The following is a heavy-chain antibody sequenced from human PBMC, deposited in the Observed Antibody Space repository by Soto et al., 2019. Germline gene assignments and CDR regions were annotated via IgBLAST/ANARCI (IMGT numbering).Heavy chain of an antibody. CDR3: ASYQQSYAFDI. CDR2: FFIGGNT. V-gene: IGHV4-39*07. CDR1: GGSISSSTYY. J-gene: IGHJ3*02. D-gene: IGHD2-2*01. Sequence: SETLSLTCTVSGGSISSSTYYWGWMRQPPGKGLEWIASFFIGGNTYYNPSLKSRVTISVDTSKNQFSLKLSSVTAADTAVYYCASYQQSYAFDIWGQGTMVTVSS.